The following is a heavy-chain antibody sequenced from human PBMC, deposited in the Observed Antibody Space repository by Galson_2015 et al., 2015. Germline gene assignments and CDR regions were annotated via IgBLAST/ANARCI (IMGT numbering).Heavy chain of an antibody. D-gene: IGHD5-12*01. CDR1: GFTFSSYA. CDR3: AKDLSGEWLRFYGDY. CDR2: ISRTGTSA. J-gene: IGHJ4*02. V-gene: IGHV3-23*01. Sequence: SLRLSCAASGFTFSSYAMSWVRQAPGKGLEWVSAISRTGTSAYYADSVKGRFAISRDNSKNTLYLQMSSLRAEDTAVYYCAKDLSGEWLRFYGDYWGQGTLVTVSS.